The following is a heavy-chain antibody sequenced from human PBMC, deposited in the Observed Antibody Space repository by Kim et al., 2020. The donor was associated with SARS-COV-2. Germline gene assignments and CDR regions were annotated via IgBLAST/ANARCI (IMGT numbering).Heavy chain of an antibody. V-gene: IGHV1-3*01. CDR2: INAGNGNT. J-gene: IGHJ4*02. CDR1: GYTFTSYA. D-gene: IGHD3-9*01. Sequence: ASVKVSCKASGYTFTSYAMHWVRQAPGQRLEWMGWINAGNGNTKYSQKFQGRVTITRDTSASTAYMELSSLRSEDTAVYYCARGGPVSRYDILTGYRYYFDYWGQGTLVTNSS. CDR3: ARGGPVSRYDILTGYRYYFDY.